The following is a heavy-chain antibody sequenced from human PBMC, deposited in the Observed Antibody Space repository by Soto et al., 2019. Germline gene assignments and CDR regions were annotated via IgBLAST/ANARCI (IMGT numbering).Heavy chain of an antibody. CDR3: TTVSRGAYYYGMDV. V-gene: IGHV3-15*01. Sequence: GGSLRLSCAASGFTFSNAWMSWVRQAPGKGLEWVGRIKSKTDGGTTVYAAPVKGRFTISRDDSKNTLYLQMNSLKTEDTAVYYCTTVSRGAYYYGMDVWGQGTTVTVSS. CDR1: GFTFSNAW. CDR2: IKSKTDGGTT. D-gene: IGHD3-10*01. J-gene: IGHJ6*02.